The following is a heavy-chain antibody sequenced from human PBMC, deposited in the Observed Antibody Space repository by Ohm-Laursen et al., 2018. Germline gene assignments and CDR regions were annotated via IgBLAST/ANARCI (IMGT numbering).Heavy chain of an antibody. CDR2: INHSGST. Sequence: SLRLSCAASGFIFSSYSMNWVRQPPGKGLEWIGEINHSGSTNYNPSLKSRVTISVDTSKNQFSLKLSSVTAADTAVYYCARVLARYYDSSGYGYWGQGTLVTVSS. CDR1: GFIFSSYS. J-gene: IGHJ4*02. D-gene: IGHD3-22*01. CDR3: ARVLARYYDSSGYGY. V-gene: IGHV4-34*01.